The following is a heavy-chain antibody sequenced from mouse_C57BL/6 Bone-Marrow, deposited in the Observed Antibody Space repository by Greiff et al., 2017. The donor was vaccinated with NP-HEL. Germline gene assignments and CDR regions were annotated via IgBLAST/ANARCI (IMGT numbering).Heavy chain of an antibody. D-gene: IGHD4-1*01. J-gene: IGHJ2*01. CDR2: IHPNSGST. Sequence: QVQLQQSGAELVKPGASVKLSCKASGYTFTSYWMHWVQQRPGQGLEWIGMIHPNSGSTNYNEKFKSKATLTVDKSSCTAYMQLSSLTSEDSAVYYGARDWDFEYWGQGTTLTVSS. CDR1: GYTFTSYW. V-gene: IGHV1-64*01. CDR3: ARDWDFEY.